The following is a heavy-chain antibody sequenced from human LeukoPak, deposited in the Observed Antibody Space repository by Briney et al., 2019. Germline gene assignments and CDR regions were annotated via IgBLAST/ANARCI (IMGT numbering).Heavy chain of an antibody. CDR2: IYYTGST. CDR1: GGSISSGGYY. CDR3: ARIPNQSKYSIGNY. V-gene: IGHV4-31*03. D-gene: IGHD1-14*01. J-gene: IGHJ4*02. Sequence: SETLSLTCTVSGGSISSGGYYWSWIRQYAGKGLEWIGYIYYTGSTYYNPSLKSRVTISVDTSENQFSLKLSSVTAADTAVYYCARIPNQSKYSIGNYWGQGTLVTVSS.